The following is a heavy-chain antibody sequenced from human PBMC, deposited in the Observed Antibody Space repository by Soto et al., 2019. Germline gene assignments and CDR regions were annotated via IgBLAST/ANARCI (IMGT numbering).Heavy chain of an antibody. CDR1: GFTFGDYA. Sequence: GGSLRLSCTASGFTFGDYAMSWFRQAPGKGLEWVGFIRSKAYGGTTEYAASVKGRFTISRDDSKSIAYLQMNSLKTEDTAVYYCTRGRLEIVVVVAATPDWFDPWGQGTLVTVSS. CDR3: TRGRLEIVVVVAATPDWFDP. D-gene: IGHD2-15*01. J-gene: IGHJ5*02. CDR2: IRSKAYGGTT. V-gene: IGHV3-49*03.